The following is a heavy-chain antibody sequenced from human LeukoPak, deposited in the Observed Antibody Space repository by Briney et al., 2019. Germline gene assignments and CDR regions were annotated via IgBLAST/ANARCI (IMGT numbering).Heavy chain of an antibody. Sequence: RGPLRLSCAASGFTFSSYSMNWVRQAPGKGLEWVSSISSSSSYIYYADSVKGRFTISRDNAKNSLYLQMNSLRAEDTAVYYCARNSALYSYGFYYYYGMDVWGQGTTVTVSS. D-gene: IGHD5-18*01. CDR3: ARNSALYSYGFYYYYGMDV. J-gene: IGHJ6*02. CDR1: GFTFSSYS. V-gene: IGHV3-21*01. CDR2: ISSSSSYI.